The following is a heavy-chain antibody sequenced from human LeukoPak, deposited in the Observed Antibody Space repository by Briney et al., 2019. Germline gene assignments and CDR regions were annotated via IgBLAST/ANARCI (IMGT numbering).Heavy chain of an antibody. V-gene: IGHV3-21*01. CDR3: ARDLTYGSGSYDGYYYYYMDV. J-gene: IGHJ6*03. CDR1: GFTFSSYS. Sequence: GGSVRLSCAASGFTFSSYSMNWVRQAPGKGLEWVSSISSSSSYIYYADSVKGRFTISRDNAKNSLYLQMNSLRAEDTAVYYCARDLTYGSGSYDGYYYYYMDVWGKGTTVTVSS. CDR2: ISSSSSYI. D-gene: IGHD3-10*01.